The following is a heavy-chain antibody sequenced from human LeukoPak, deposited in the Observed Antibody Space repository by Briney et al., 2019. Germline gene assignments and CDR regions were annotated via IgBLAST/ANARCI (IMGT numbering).Heavy chain of an antibody. D-gene: IGHD2-2*01. V-gene: IGHV3-48*04. CDR3: ARVGYCSSTSCYFLDV. Sequence: GGSLRLSCAASGFTFSSYAMSWVRQAPGKGLEWVSYISSSSSTIYYADSVKGRFTISRDNAKNSLYLQMNSLRAEDTAVYYCARVGYCSSTSCYFLDVWGKGTTVTVSS. J-gene: IGHJ6*04. CDR2: ISSSSSTI. CDR1: GFTFSSYA.